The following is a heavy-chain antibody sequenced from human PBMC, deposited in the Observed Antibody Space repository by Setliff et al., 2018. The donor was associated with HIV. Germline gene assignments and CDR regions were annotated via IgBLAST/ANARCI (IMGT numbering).Heavy chain of an antibody. D-gene: IGHD3-3*01. Sequence: SETLSLTCTVYGASISNSNSYWGWIRQPPGKRLEWLGSIYSSGSPSYNPSLSSRLTISVDTSKNQFSLKLTSVTAADTALYYCARDVMEYFGNYFDYWGQGALVTVSS. CDR2: IYSSGSP. CDR3: ARDVMEYFGNYFDY. V-gene: IGHV4-39*02. J-gene: IGHJ4*02. CDR1: GASISNSNSY.